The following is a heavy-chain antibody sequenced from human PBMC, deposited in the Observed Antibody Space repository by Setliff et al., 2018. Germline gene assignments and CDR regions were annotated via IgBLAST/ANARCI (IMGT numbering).Heavy chain of an antibody. CDR3: ARHVGSRGRGYNYYYYYMDV. CDR1: GGSISTNTYF. V-gene: IGHV4-39*01. J-gene: IGHJ6*03. D-gene: IGHD3-10*01. Sequence: PSETLSLTCTVSGGSISTNTYFWGWIRQSPGKGLEWIGNTYYSGDAYYNPSLKSRVTISVDTSRNQFSLKLSSVTAADTAVYYCARHVGSRGRGYNYYYYYMDVWGKGTTVTVSS. CDR2: TYYSGDA.